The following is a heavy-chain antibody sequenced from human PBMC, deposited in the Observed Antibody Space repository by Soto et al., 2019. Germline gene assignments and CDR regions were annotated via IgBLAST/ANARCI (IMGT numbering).Heavy chain of an antibody. CDR1: GGSFSGYY. CDR2: INHSGST. D-gene: IGHD6-13*01. Sequence: QVQLQQWGAGLLKPSETLSLTCAVYGGSFSGYYWSWIRQPPGKGLEWIGEINHSGSTNYNPSLKSRVTISVDTSKTQFSLKLSSVTAADTAVYYCARQLDTDDYYFDYWGQGTLVTVSS. J-gene: IGHJ4*02. CDR3: ARQLDTDDYYFDY. V-gene: IGHV4-34*01.